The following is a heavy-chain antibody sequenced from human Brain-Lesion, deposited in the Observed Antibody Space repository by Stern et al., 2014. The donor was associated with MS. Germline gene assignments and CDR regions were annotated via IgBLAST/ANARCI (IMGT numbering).Heavy chain of an antibody. D-gene: IGHD2-21*01. J-gene: IGHJ4*02. CDR2: INHSGRI. V-gene: IGHV4-34*01. CDR3: ARDVGGAFDY. Sequence: QVQLQQWGAGLVKPSETLSLTCGVSGGSFSGYYWTWIRQPPGKGLEWIWEINHSGRINYNPALERRVTMSVGTSTHKLSLRLGSATAADTGVYYCARDVGGAFDYWGQGTLVTVSS. CDR1: GGSFSGYY.